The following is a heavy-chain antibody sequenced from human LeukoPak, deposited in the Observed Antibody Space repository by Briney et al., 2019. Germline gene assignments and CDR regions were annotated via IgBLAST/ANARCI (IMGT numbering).Heavy chain of an antibody. D-gene: IGHD6-13*01. J-gene: IGHJ4*02. CDR2: IYYSGST. CDR3: ARQSHPSSSSWLLDH. CDR1: GGSISSYY. Sequence: PSETLSLTRTVSGGSISSYYWSWIRQPPGKGLEWIGYIYYSGSTKYNPPLKSRVTISVDTSKNQFSLKLSSVTAADTAVYYCARQSHPSSSSWLLDHWGQGSLVTVSS. V-gene: IGHV4-59*08.